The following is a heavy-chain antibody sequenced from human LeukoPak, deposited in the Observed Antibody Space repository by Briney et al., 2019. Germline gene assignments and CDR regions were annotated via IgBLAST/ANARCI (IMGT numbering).Heavy chain of an antibody. V-gene: IGHV1-2*02. CDR2: INPNSGGT. CDR3: ARDDYGDYVVTGWFDP. D-gene: IGHD4-17*01. J-gene: IGHJ5*02. CDR1: GYTFTGYY. Sequence: ASVKVSCKASGYTFTGYYMHWVRQAPGQGLEWMGWINPNSGGTNYAQKFQGRVTMTRDTSISTAYMELSRLGSDDTAVYYCARDDYGDYVVTGWFDPWGQGTLVTVSS.